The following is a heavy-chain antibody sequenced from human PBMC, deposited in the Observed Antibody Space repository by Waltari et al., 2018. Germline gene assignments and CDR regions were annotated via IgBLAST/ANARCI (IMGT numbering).Heavy chain of an antibody. J-gene: IGHJ4*02. CDR3: ARSGSSGYYYLFDY. CDR1: GFTFSSYG. V-gene: IGHV3-33*01. CDR2: IWYVGSNK. Sequence: QVQLVESGGGVVQPGRSLRLSCAASGFTFSSYGMHWVRQAPGKGLEWVAVIWYVGSNKYYADSVKGRFTISRDNSKNTLYRQMNSLRAEDTAVYYWARSGSSGYYYLFDYWGQGTLVTVSS. D-gene: IGHD3-22*01.